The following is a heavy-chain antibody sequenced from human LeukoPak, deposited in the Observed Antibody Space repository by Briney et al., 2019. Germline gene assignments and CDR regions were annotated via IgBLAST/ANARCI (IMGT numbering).Heavy chain of an antibody. Sequence: GGSLRLSCAASGFTFSSYWMHWVRQAPGKGLVWGSRINSDGSSTSYADSVKGRFTISRDNAKNTLYLQMNSLRAEDTAVYYCARGRYSSSLYYYYMDVWGKGTTVTVSS. CDR2: INSDGSST. CDR1: GFTFSSYW. J-gene: IGHJ6*03. D-gene: IGHD6-19*01. CDR3: ARGRYSSSLYYYYMDV. V-gene: IGHV3-74*01.